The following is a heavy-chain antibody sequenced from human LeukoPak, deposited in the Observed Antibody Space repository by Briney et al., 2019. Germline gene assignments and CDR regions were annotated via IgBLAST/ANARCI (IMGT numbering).Heavy chain of an antibody. Sequence: PGGSLRLSCAASGFTFSSYSMNWVRQAPGKGLEWVSSISSSSSYIYYADSVEGRFTISRDNAKNSLYLQMNSLRAEDTAVYYCARDQEGSGSYYTFDYWGQGTLVTVSS. CDR3: ARDQEGSGSYYTFDY. V-gene: IGHV3-21*01. J-gene: IGHJ4*02. CDR2: ISSSSSYI. D-gene: IGHD3-10*01. CDR1: GFTFSSYS.